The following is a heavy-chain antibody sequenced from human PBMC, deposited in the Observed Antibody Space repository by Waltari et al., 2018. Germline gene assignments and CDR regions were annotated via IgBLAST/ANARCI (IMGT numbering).Heavy chain of an antibody. J-gene: IGHJ6*03. D-gene: IGHD5-12*01. Sequence: QVQLVQSGAEVKTPGSSVKVSCKAFGGTLTSYAITWVRQAPGQGLEWMGGIIPIIGITNYAQKFQGRVTITADESTSTGYMELNSLRSEDTAVYFCARGYSDYEGDYYYYMDVWGKGTTVTVSS. CDR2: IIPIIGIT. CDR3: ARGYSDYEGDYYYYMDV. CDR1: GGTLTSYA. V-gene: IGHV1-69*12.